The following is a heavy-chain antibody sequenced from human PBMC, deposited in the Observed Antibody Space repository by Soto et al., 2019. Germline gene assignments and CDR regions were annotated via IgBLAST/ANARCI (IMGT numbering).Heavy chain of an antibody. CDR3: ARDQSAGTGPFDY. D-gene: IGHD6-13*01. CDR1: GFTFSSYS. CDR2: ISSSSSYI. J-gene: IGHJ4*02. Sequence: PGGSLRLSCAASGFTFSSYSMNWVRQAPGKGLEWVSSISSSSSYIYYADSVKGRFTISRDNAKNSLYLQMNSLRAEDTAVYYCARDQSAGTGPFDYWGQGTLVTVSS. V-gene: IGHV3-21*01.